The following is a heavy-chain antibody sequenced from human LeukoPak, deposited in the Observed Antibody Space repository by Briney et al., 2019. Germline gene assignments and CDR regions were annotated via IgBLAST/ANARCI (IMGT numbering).Heavy chain of an antibody. CDR3: ARVKYYDSSDYFPADY. CDR1: GFTFSSYA. J-gene: IGHJ4*02. V-gene: IGHV3-21*01. CDR2: ITSTSTYM. D-gene: IGHD3-22*01. Sequence: GGSLRLSCAASGFTFSSYAMSWVRQAPGKGLEWVSSITSTSTYMYYADSVKGRFTISRDNAKNSLYLQMNSLRAEDTAVYYCARVKYYDSSDYFPADYWGQGTLVTVSS.